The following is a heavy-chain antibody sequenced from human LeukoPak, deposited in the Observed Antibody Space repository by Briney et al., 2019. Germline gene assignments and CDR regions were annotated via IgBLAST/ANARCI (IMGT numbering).Heavy chain of an antibody. V-gene: IGHV3-48*03. CDR2: VSGSATTI. J-gene: IGHJ6*04. D-gene: IGHD3-10*02. CDR1: GFSFSMYG. Sequence: PGGSLRLSCTASGFSFSMYGMSWVRQAPGKGLEWVSAVSGSATTIYYADSVKGRFTISRDNAKNSLYLQMNSLRAEDTAVYYCAELGITMIGGVWGKGTTVTIPS. CDR3: AELGITMIGGV.